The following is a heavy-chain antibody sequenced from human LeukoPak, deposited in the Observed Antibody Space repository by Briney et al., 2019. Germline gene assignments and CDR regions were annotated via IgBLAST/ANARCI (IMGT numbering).Heavy chain of an antibody. CDR2: IRSSSTTI. Sequence: GGSLRLSCAVSGFTFSNYNMNWVRQAPGKGLEWVSYIRSSSTTIYYADSVKGRFTISRDNAKNSLYLQMNSLRAEDTAVYYCARDGSDYDFWSGNYYYYMDVWGKGTTVTVSS. CDR3: ARDGSDYDFWSGNYYYYMDV. D-gene: IGHD3-3*01. V-gene: IGHV3-48*01. J-gene: IGHJ6*03. CDR1: GFTFSNYN.